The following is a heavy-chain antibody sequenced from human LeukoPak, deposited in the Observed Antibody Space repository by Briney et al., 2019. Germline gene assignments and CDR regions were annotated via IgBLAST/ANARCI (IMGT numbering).Heavy chain of an antibody. CDR3: ARLLGGVAVSDSDYFDS. CDR1: GFTFTTYW. D-gene: IGHD6-19*01. J-gene: IGHJ4*02. V-gene: IGHV3-7*01. CDR2: IKYDGGEK. Sequence: GGSLRLSCAASGFTFTTYWMSWVRQAPGKGLEWVAYIKYDGGEKNFVDSVKGRFTISRDNAKNLVYLQMNSLRVEDAAVYYCARLLGGVAVSDSDYFDSWGQGTLVTVAS.